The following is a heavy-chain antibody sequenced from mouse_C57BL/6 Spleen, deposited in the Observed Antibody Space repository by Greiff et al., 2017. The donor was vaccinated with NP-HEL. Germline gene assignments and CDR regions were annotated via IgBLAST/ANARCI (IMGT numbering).Heavy chain of an antibody. Sequence: QVQLQQPGAELVMPGASVKLSCKASGYTFTSYWMHWVKQRPGQGLEWIGEIDPSDSYTNYNQKFKGKATLTVDTSSSTAYMQLSSLTSEDSAVYYCARGGNYVDYWGQGTTLTVSS. J-gene: IGHJ2*01. D-gene: IGHD2-14*01. V-gene: IGHV1-69*01. CDR3: ARGGNYVDY. CDR1: GYTFTSYW. CDR2: IDPSDSYT.